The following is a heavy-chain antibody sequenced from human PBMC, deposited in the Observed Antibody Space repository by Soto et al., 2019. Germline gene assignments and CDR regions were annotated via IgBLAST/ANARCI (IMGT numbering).Heavy chain of an antibody. Sequence: SVKVSCKASGGTFSSYAISWVRQAPGQGLEWMGGIIPIFGTANYAQKFQGRVTITADESTSTAYMELSSLRSEDTAVYYCARLRRDGYNLDYWGQGTLVTVSS. CDR3: ARLRRDGYNLDY. CDR2: IIPIFGTA. V-gene: IGHV1-69*13. D-gene: IGHD5-12*01. J-gene: IGHJ4*02. CDR1: GGTFSSYA.